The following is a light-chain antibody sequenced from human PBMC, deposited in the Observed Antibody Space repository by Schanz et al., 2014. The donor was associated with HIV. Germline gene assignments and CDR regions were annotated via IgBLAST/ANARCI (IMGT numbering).Light chain of an antibody. J-gene: IGLJ3*02. CDR3: AAWDDSAV. CDR1: SSNIGSNT. Sequence: QSVLTQPPSASGTPGQRVTISCAGSSSNIGSNTVNWYQQLPGMAPKLLIYSNNQRPSGVPDRFSGSKSGTSASLAISGLQSEDEADYYCAAWDDSAVFGGGTKVTVL. V-gene: IGLV1-44*01. CDR2: SNN.